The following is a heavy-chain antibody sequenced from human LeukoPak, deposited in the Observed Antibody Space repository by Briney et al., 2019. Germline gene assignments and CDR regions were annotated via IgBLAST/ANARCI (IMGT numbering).Heavy chain of an antibody. CDR1: GGTFSSYA. J-gene: IGHJ4*02. CDR2: IIPIFGTA. D-gene: IGHD2-15*01. CDR3: AVQRGSQLYSPFDY. V-gene: IGHV1-69*05. Sequence: SVKVACKASGGTFSSYAISWVRQAPGQGLEWMGGIIPIFGTANYAQKFQGRVTITTDESTSTAYMELSSLRSEDTAVYYCAVQRGSQLYSPFDYWGQGTLVTVSS.